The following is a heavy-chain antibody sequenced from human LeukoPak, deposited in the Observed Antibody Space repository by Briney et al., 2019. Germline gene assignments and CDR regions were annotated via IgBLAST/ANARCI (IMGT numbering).Heavy chain of an antibody. D-gene: IGHD5-24*01. CDR2: ISPNGVIT. CDR1: GFTFSSHG. J-gene: IGHJ4*02. Sequence: GGTLRLSCAASGFTFSSHGMNWVRQAPGTGLEWVSGISPNGVITYYADSVKGRFTISRDNSKGTVYLQMNSLRPEDTAVYYCAKDDAWLQYGNWGRGTLVPVSS. CDR3: AKDDAWLQYGN. V-gene: IGHV3-23*01.